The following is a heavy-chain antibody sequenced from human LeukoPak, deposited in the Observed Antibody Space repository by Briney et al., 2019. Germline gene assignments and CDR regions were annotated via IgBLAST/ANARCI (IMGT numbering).Heavy chain of an antibody. CDR3: ARADYDSSSDY. V-gene: IGHV4-30-4*08. D-gene: IGHD3-22*01. Sequence: WIRQPPGKGLEWIGYIYYSGSTYYNPSLKSRVTISVDTSKNQFSLKLSSVTAADTAVYYCARADYDSSSDYWGQGTLVTVSS. CDR2: IYYSGST. J-gene: IGHJ4*02.